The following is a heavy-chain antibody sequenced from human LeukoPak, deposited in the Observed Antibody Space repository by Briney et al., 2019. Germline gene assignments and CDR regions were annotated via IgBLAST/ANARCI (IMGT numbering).Heavy chain of an antibody. J-gene: IGHJ5*02. CDR3: ARGSGSYSFNLLGFDP. V-gene: IGHV3-48*01. CDR1: GFTFSSYS. Sequence: GGSLRLSCAASGFTFSSYSMNWVRQAPGKGLEWVSYISSSSSTIYYADSVKDRFTISRDNAKNSLYLQMNSLRAEDTAVYYRARGSGSYSFNLLGFDPWGQGTLVTVSS. CDR2: ISSSSSTI. D-gene: IGHD1-26*01.